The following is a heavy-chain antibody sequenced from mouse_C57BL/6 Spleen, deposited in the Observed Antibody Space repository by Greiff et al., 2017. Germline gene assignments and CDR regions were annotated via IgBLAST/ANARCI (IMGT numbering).Heavy chain of an antibody. D-gene: IGHD2-2*01. CDR3: ARDGYYFDY. CDR2: ISDGGSYT. V-gene: IGHV5-4*01. Sequence: LFNPLISLTLSFSSSLFTFIIYSISFFRHTPENILDWVATISDGGSYTYYPDNVKGRFTISRDNAKNNLYLQMSHLKSEDTAMYYCARDGYYFDYWGQGTTLTVSS. J-gene: IGHJ2*01. CDR1: LFTFIIYS.